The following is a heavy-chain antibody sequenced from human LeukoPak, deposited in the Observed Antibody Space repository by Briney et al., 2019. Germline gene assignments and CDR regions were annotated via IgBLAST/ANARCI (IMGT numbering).Heavy chain of an antibody. CDR1: GFSFSDYY. V-gene: IGHV3-11*03. D-gene: IGHD1-26*01. Sequence: PGGSLRLSCVASGFSFSDYYMSWIRQAPGKGPEWVSYISSSGSHTNYADSVTGRFTISRNNAKKSLHLQMNSLRAEDTAVYYCARHPDGSLSLDYWGQGTLVTVSS. CDR2: ISSSGSHT. J-gene: IGHJ4*02. CDR3: ARHPDGSLSLDY.